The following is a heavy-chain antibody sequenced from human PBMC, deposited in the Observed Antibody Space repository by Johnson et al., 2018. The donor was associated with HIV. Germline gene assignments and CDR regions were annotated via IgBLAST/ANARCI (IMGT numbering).Heavy chain of an antibody. CDR3: AKDMVVRENGAFDI. D-gene: IGHD3-10*01. J-gene: IGHJ3*02. V-gene: IGHV3-66*02. CDR2: IYSGGRS. CDR1: GFTVRSNY. Sequence: VQLVESGGGLVQPGGSLRLSCVASGFTVRSNYMSWVRQAPGKGLEWVSVIYSGGRSYYADSVKGRLTLSRDNSNNTLYLQMNSLRAEDTALYYCAKDMVVRENGAFDIWGQGTMVTVSS.